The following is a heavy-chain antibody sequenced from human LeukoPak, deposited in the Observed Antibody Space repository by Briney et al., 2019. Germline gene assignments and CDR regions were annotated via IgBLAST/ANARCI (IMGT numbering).Heavy chain of an antibody. D-gene: IGHD6-6*01. CDR3: ARGGAARLHFQN. CDR1: GASISSSY. CDR2: IYYTGDT. Sequence: SETLSLTCTVSGASISSSYWSWMRQPPGRGLEWIGYIYYTGDTNYNPSLQSRVTISVDTSKNQFSLNLNSVTAADTAVYYCARGGAARLHFQNWGQGTLVTVSS. J-gene: IGHJ1*01. V-gene: IGHV4-59*01.